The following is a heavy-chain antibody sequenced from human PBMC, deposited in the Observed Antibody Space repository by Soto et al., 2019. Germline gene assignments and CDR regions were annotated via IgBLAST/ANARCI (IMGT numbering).Heavy chain of an antibody. CDR2: IYYIGST. D-gene: IGHD6-13*01. CDR3: AREGVFGSSSWYGSWFDP. J-gene: IGHJ5*02. V-gene: IGHV4-61*01. CDR1: GGAVSSGSYY. Sequence: SETLSLTCPVSGGAVSSGSYYFICVREPPGMGPELIGYIYYIGSTNYNPSLKSRFTISVDTSKNQFSLKLSSVTAADTPVSSWAREGVFGSSSWYGSWFDPWGKGTLVTVSS.